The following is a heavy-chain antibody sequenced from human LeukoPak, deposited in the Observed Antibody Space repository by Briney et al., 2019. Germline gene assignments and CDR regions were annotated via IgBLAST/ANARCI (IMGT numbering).Heavy chain of an antibody. J-gene: IGHJ3*02. D-gene: IGHD1-26*01. CDR1: GYTFTSYG. CDR3: ARDRVGEWGLLGSVVFDI. Sequence: ASVKVSCKASGYTFTSYGISWVRQAPGQGLEWMGWISGYNGETKFAQRFQGRVTMSTDTSTSTAYMELRSLRSDDTAVYYCARDRVGEWGLLGSVVFDIWGQGTMVTVSS. CDR2: ISGYNGET. V-gene: IGHV1-18*01.